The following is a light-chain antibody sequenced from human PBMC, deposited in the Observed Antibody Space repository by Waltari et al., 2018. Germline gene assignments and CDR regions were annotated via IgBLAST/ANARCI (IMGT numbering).Light chain of an antibody. CDR1: QSVTSSY. V-gene: IGKV3-20*01. J-gene: IGKJ4*01. CDR2: GAS. Sequence: EIVLTQSPGTLSLSPGERATLSCRASQSVTSSYLAWYQQKPGQAPRLLMYGASSRATGIPDRFSGSGSGTDFTLIISRLEPEDFAVYYCQQYGSSPPLTFGGGTKVEIK. CDR3: QQYGSSPPLT.